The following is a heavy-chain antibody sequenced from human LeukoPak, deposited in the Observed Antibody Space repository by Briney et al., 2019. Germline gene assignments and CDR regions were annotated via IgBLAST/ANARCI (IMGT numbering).Heavy chain of an antibody. CDR2: IWFDGSNK. J-gene: IGHJ4*02. Sequence: GGSLRLSCAASGFTFSNYGMHWVRQAPGKGLEWVAVIWFDGSNKYYADSVKGRFTISRDTSNNTLYLQMNSLRAEDTAVYYCARDLSYLRLDYWGQGTLVTVSS. CDR3: ARDLSYLRLDY. CDR1: GFTFSNYG. V-gene: IGHV3-33*01. D-gene: IGHD3-10*01.